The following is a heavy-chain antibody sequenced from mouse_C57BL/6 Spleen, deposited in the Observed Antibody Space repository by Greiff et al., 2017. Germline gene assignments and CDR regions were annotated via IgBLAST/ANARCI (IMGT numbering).Heavy chain of an antibody. V-gene: IGHV1-76*01. CDR1: GYTFTDYY. CDR3: ARSVGYGYDVGAMDY. Sequence: VQLQQSGAELVRPGASVKLSCKASGYTFTDYYINWVKQRPGQGLEWIARIYPGSGNTYYNEKFKGKATLTAEKSSSTAYMQLSSLTSEDSAVYFCARSVGYGYDVGAMDYWGQGTSVTVSS. J-gene: IGHJ4*01. CDR2: IYPGSGNT. D-gene: IGHD2-2*01.